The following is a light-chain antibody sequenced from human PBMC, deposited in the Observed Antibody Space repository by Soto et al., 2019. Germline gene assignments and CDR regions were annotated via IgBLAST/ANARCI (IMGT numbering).Light chain of an antibody. V-gene: IGLV2-14*01. CDR2: EVS. J-gene: IGLJ1*01. CDR3: SSYTGSSYLV. Sequence: QSALTQPASVSGSPGQSITISCTGTSSDFGDYDYVSWYLQHPGKVPKLMIYEVSNRPSGVSNRFSGSKSGNTASLTISGLQADDAADYYCSSYTGSSYLVFGAGTKVTVL. CDR1: SSDFGDYDY.